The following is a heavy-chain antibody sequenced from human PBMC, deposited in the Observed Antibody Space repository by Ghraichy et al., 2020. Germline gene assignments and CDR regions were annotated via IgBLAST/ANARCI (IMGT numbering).Heavy chain of an antibody. J-gene: IGHJ3*02. V-gene: IGHV3-21*01. D-gene: IGHD3-3*01. CDR2: ISSSSSYI. CDR1: GFTFSSYS. Sequence: GGSLRLSCAASGFTFSSYSMNWVRQAPGKGLEWVSSISSSSSYIYYADSVKGRFTISRDNAKNSLYLQMNSLRAEDTAVYYCARPGVVYDFWSGYYNAFDIWGQGTMVTVSS. CDR3: ARPGVVYDFWSGYYNAFDI.